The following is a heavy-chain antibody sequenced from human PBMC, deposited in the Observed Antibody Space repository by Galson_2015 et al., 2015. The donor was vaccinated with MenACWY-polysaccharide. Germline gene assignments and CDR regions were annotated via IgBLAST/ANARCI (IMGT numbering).Heavy chain of an antibody. Sequence: SLRLSCAAFGFTFRHHGMHWVRQAPGKGLEWVAVIYYDGSNKYYADSVKDRFTISRDNSKNTLDLQMNSLRGEDTGVYYCARDRASRYIDVWGKGTTVIVSS. CDR2: IYYDGSNK. CDR3: ARDRASRYIDV. CDR1: GFTFRHHG. V-gene: IGHV3-33*01. J-gene: IGHJ6*03. D-gene: IGHD1-26*01.